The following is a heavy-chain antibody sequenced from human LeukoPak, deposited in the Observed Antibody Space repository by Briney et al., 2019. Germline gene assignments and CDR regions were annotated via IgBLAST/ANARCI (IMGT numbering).Heavy chain of an antibody. CDR3: ARDLSGITGYTYGRGIDY. CDR2: IKPDGSEK. V-gene: IGHV3-7*01. J-gene: IGHJ4*02. Sequence: GGSLRLSCAASGFTFSGRWMSWVRQAPGKGLEWVANIKPDGSEKNYVDSVKGRFTISRDNAKTSLYLQMNSLRAEDTAVYYCARDLSGITGYTYGRGIDYWGQGTLVTVSS. D-gene: IGHD5-18*01. CDR1: GFTFSGRW.